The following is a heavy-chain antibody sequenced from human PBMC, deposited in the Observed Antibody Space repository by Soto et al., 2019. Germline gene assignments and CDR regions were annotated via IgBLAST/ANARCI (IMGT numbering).Heavy chain of an antibody. Sequence: DVQLLESGGGLVQPEGSLRLSCAASGFTFSSYAMGWVRQGPGKGLEWVAVVSIGGSTHYAGSVRGRFTISRDNSKTTLSLQMNSLTAEDTAVYFCAKRRGAGGHFDYWGQGALVTVSS. CDR1: GFTFSSYA. V-gene: IGHV3-23*01. CDR2: VSIGGST. D-gene: IGHD2-15*01. CDR3: AKRRGAGGHFDY. J-gene: IGHJ4*02.